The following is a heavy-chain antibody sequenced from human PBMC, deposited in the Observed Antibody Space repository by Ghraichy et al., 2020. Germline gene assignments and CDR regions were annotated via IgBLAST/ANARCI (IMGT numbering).Heavy chain of an antibody. CDR3: AREGSLGYCSGGSCYIRYYYYMDV. Sequence: ASVKVSCKASGYTFTSYGISWVRQAPGQGLEWMGWISAYNGNTNYAQKLQGRVTMTTDTSTSTAYMELRSLRSDDTAVYYCAREGSLGYCSGGSCYIRYYYYMDVWGKGTTVTVSS. J-gene: IGHJ6*03. V-gene: IGHV1-18*04. D-gene: IGHD2-15*01. CDR2: ISAYNGNT. CDR1: GYTFTSYG.